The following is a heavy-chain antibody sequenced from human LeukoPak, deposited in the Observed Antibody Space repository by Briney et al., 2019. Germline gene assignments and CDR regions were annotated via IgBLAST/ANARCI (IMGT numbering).Heavy chain of an antibody. Sequence: SETLSLTCTVSGGSISSSSYYWGWIRQPPGKGLEWIGSIYYSGSTYYNPSLKSRVTISVDTSKNQFSLKLSSVTASDTAVYYCARDSHSGSYHFYYFDYWGQGTLVTVSS. CDR3: ARDSHSGSYHFYYFDY. CDR2: IYYSGST. J-gene: IGHJ4*02. V-gene: IGHV4-39*07. D-gene: IGHD1-26*01. CDR1: GGSISSSSYY.